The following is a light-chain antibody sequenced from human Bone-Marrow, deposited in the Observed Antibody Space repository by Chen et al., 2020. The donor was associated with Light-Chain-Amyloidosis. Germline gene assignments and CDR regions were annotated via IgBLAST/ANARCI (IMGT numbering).Light chain of an antibody. CDR2: DDS. CDR3: QVWDRGSVPPV. V-gene: IGLV3-21*02. CDR1: NIGSTS. Sequence: SYVLTQPSSVSVATGQTATIACGGNNIGSTSVHWYQQTPGKAPLLCVYDDSDRPSGIPVRLSGSNSGHTASLSSSSVEAGHWAEYYCQVWDRGSVPPVFRRGTKLTVL. J-gene: IGLJ3*02.